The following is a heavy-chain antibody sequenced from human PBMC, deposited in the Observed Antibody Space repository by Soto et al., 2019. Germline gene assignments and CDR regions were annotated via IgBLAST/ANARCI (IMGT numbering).Heavy chain of an antibody. J-gene: IGHJ4*02. CDR2: ISGSTSYT. CDR1: GFTFSDYY. Sequence: QVQLVESGGGLVKPGGSLRLSCAASGFTFSDYYMSGIRQAPGKGLEWVSYISGSTSYTNYADSVKGRFTISRDNAKNSLYLQMNRLRAEETAVYYCARSLAYYFEYWGQGALVTVSS. CDR3: ARSLAYYFEY. V-gene: IGHV3-11*05.